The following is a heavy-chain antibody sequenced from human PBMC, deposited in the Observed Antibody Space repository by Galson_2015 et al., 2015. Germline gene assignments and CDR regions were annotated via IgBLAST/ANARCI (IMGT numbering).Heavy chain of an antibody. V-gene: IGHV4-4*02. J-gene: IGHJ4*02. CDR1: GGSISSGNW. CDR3: TRGGGGSLLGSDYFDS. Sequence: SETLSLTCGVSGGSISSGNWWSWVRQSPGQGLEWIGEIYHTGSTNYNPSLTSRVTLSIEKSKRSKNEFSLSLNSVTAADTAVYYCTRGGGGSLLGSDYFDSWGQGTLVTVPS. D-gene: IGHD3-16*01. CDR2: IYHTGST.